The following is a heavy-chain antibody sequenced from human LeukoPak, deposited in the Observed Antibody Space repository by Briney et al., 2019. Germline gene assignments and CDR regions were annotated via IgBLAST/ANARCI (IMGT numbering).Heavy chain of an antibody. CDR1: GGSISSYY. CDR3: ASALVSATTHWYPDF. Sequence: SSETLSLTCTDSGGSISSYYWSWIRQPAGKGLEWIGRIYSSGGTNYNPSLKSRVTMSVDTSKNQFSVKLRSVTARHTAVDDYASALVSATTHWYPDFWGHGTLVTVSS. D-gene: IGHD1-26*01. J-gene: IGHJ2*01. V-gene: IGHV4-4*07. CDR2: IYSSGGT.